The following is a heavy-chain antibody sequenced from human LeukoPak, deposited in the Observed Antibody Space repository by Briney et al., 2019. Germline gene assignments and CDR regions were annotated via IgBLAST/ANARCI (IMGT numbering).Heavy chain of an antibody. D-gene: IGHD6-13*01. CDR1: DFTVSNNY. V-gene: IGHV3-53*01. CDR2: IYSDGTT. J-gene: IGHJ4*02. CDR3: ATERDSSWTFDS. Sequence: GGSLRLSCAASDFTVSNNYMSWVRQAPGKGLDWVSVIYSDGTTYYADSVKGRFTISRDNSKNTLYLQMNSLRAEDTAVYYCATERDSSWTFDSWGQGTLVTVSS.